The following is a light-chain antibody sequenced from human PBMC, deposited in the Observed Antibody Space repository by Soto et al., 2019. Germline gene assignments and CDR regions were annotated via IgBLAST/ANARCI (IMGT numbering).Light chain of an antibody. CDR1: QSVSNW. V-gene: IGKV1-5*01. CDR3: QQYDSYSWT. J-gene: IGKJ1*01. Sequence: DIQMTQSPSTLSASVGGRVTITCRASQSVSNWLAWYQHKPGKAPKLLIYDVSSLESGVPSRFSGSGSGTEFILTISSLQPDDFATYYCQQYDSYSWTFGQGTKVDIK. CDR2: DVS.